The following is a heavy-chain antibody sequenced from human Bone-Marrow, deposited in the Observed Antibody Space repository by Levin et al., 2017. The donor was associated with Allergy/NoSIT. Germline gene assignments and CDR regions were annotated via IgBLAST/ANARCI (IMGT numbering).Heavy chain of an antibody. D-gene: IGHD6-19*01. CDR1: GYSFTSYW. CDR3: ARPRIAVAAIDAFDI. CDR2: IYPGDSDT. Sequence: PGGSLRLSCKGSGYSFTSYWIGWVRQMPGKGLEWMGIIYPGDSDTRYSPSFQGQVTISADKSISTAYLQWSSLKASDTAMYYCARPRIAVAAIDAFDIWGQGTMVTVSS. J-gene: IGHJ3*02. V-gene: IGHV5-51*01.